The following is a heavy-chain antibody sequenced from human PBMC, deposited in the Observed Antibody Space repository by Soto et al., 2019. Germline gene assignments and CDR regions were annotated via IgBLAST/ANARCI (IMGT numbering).Heavy chain of an antibody. Sequence: EVQLVESGGGLVQPGGSLRLSCAASGFTFSSYWMSWVRQAPGKGLEWVANIKQDGSEKYYVDSVKGRFTISRDNAKNSLYLQMNSLRAEDTAVYYCARVNQFTKYYGMDVWGQGTTVTVSS. CDR2: IKQDGSEK. J-gene: IGHJ6*02. CDR3: ARVNQFTKYYGMDV. V-gene: IGHV3-7*03. CDR1: GFTFSSYW. D-gene: IGHD2-2*01.